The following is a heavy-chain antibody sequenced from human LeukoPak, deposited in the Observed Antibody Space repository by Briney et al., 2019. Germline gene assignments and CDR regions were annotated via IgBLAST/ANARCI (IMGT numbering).Heavy chain of an antibody. CDR3: AKDASYYYDSSGYRDY. Sequence: GGSLRLSCVASRFIFSSYAMSWVRQAPGRGLEWVSVISGSAGSTYYADSVKGRFTISRDNSKNTLYLQMNSLRAEDTAVYYCAKDASYYYDSSGYRDYWGQGTLVTVSS. V-gene: IGHV3-23*01. CDR2: ISGSAGST. CDR1: RFIFSSYA. J-gene: IGHJ4*02. D-gene: IGHD3-22*01.